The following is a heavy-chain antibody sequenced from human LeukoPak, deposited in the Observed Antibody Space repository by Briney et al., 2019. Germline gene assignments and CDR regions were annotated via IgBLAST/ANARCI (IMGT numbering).Heavy chain of an antibody. CDR3: ARAQTAN. Sequence: EASVKVSCKASGYTFTSYDINWVRQAPGQGLEWMGIINPSGGSTSYAQKFQGRVTMTRDMSTSTVYMELSSLRSEDTAVYYCARAQTANWGQGTLVTVSS. CDR2: INPSGGST. V-gene: IGHV1-46*01. J-gene: IGHJ4*02. D-gene: IGHD1-1*01. CDR1: GYTFTSYD.